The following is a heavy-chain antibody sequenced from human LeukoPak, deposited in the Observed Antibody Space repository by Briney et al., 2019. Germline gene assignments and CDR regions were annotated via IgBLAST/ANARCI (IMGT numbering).Heavy chain of an antibody. V-gene: IGHV3-11*06. J-gene: IGHJ5*02. D-gene: IGHD6-6*01. CDR1: GFTFSDYY. CDR2: ISSSGVYT. CDR3: TRSATSSSFHWFDP. Sequence: GGSLRLSCAASGFTFSDYYISWIRQAPGKGLEWISYISSSGVYTNYADSVKGRFTISRDNPKNLLYLQMNSLRAEDTAVYYCTRSATSSSFHWFDPWGQGTLVTVSS.